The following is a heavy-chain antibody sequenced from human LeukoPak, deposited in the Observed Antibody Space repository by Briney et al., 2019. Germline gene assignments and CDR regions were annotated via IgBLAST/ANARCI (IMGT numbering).Heavy chain of an antibody. J-gene: IGHJ4*02. CDR1: GGSISSSSYY. V-gene: IGHV4-39*01. Sequence: SETLSLTCTVSGGSISSSSYYWGWIRQPPGKGLEWIGSIYYSGSTYYNPSLKSRVTISVDTSKNQFSLKLSSVTAADTAVYYCASITNWNRDYWGQGTLVTVSS. D-gene: IGHD1-1*01. CDR2: IYYSGST. CDR3: ASITNWNRDY.